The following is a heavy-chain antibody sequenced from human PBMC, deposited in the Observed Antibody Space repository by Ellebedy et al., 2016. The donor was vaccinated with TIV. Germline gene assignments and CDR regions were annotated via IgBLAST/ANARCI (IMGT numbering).Heavy chain of an antibody. CDR1: GFTFSSYW. CDR3: ARDTLVGVTDSYFDY. D-gene: IGHD1-26*01. CDR2: IKQDGSKI. J-gene: IGHJ4*02. V-gene: IGHV3-7*03. Sequence: PGGSLRLSCAASGFTFSSYWMSWVRQAPGKGLEWVANIKQDGSKIFYMDSVKGRITISRDNAKNSLYRQMNNLRAEDTAVYYCARDTLVGVTDSYFDYWGQGTLVTVSS.